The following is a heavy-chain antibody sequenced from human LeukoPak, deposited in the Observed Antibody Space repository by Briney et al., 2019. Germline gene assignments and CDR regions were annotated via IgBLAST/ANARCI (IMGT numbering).Heavy chain of an antibody. D-gene: IGHD4-17*01. V-gene: IGHV3-21*01. Sequence: GGSLRLSCAASGFTFSSYSMNWVRQAPGKGLEWVSSISSSSSYIYYADSVKGRFTISRDNAKNSLYLQMNSLRAEDTAVYYCAREILGRSTVTTSPWGQGTLVTVSS. CDR1: GFTFSSYS. J-gene: IGHJ4*02. CDR2: ISSSSSYI. CDR3: AREILGRSTVTTSP.